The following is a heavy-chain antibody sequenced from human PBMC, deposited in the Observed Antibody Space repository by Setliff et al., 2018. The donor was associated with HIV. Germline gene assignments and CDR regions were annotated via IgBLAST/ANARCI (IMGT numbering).Heavy chain of an antibody. D-gene: IGHD6-19*01. V-gene: IGHV1-18*01. CDR2: INVGNGNT. J-gene: IGHJ5*02. CDR3: ARDSGMAVVGTWRRLDP. Sequence: ASVQVSCKASGYPFLNYGISWVRQTPGRGLEWMAWINVGNGNTKTARKFQGRVALTTDTSTSTAHMELRNLRSDDTAVYYCARDSGMAVVGTWRRLDPWGQGTLVTVSS. CDR1: GYPFLNYG.